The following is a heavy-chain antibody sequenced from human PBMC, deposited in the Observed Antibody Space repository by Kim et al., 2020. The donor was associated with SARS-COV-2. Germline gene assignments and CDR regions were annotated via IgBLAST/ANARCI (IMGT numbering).Heavy chain of an antibody. J-gene: IGHJ4*02. CDR2: VGGSGRNT. V-gene: IGHV3-23*01. CDR1: GFTFGSFV. Sequence: GGSLRLSCATSGFTFGSFVMNWVRQAPGKGLEWVSGVGGSGRNTYYADSVKGRFTISRDNSKSTLFLEMNSLRAEDTAVYYCAKSLGGAAAFDYWGQGT. D-gene: IGHD6-13*01. CDR3: AKSLGGAAAFDY.